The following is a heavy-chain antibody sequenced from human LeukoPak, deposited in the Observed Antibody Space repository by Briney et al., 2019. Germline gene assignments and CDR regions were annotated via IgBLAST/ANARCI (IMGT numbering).Heavy chain of an antibody. CDR3: ARISAGRYGVDV. Sequence: PSQTLSLTCTVSGGSVTSGGYYWSWIRQHPEKGLEWIGYVYYTGSTYYNPSLKSRVTISSDTSKNQFSLKVSSVTAADTAVYYCARISAGRYGVDVWGQGTTVTVSS. CDR1: GGSVTSGGYY. CDR2: VYYTGST. D-gene: IGHD6-6*01. V-gene: IGHV4-31*03. J-gene: IGHJ6*02.